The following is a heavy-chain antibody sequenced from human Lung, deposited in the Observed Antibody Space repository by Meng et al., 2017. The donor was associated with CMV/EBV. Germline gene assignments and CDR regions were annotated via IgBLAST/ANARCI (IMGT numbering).Heavy chain of an antibody. D-gene: IGHD3-3*01. CDR1: GFSFSSYG. Sequence: SCAASGFSFSSYGMQWVRQAPGKGLEWVTFIRYDGNKKYYVDSVKGRFTISRDNSKNMLYLQMNSLRAEDTAVYYCAKDDSAYFDFRSGYSTPPDYXGQGTLVPSPQ. CDR2: IRYDGNKK. V-gene: IGHV3-30*02. J-gene: IGHJ4*02. CDR3: AKDDSAYFDFRSGYSTPPDY.